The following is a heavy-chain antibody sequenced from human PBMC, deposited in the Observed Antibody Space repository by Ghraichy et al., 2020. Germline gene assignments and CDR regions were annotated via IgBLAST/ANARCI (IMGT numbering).Heavy chain of an antibody. CDR2: ISSSSSTI. J-gene: IGHJ4*02. D-gene: IGHD6-19*01. CDR1: GFTFSSYS. V-gene: IGHV3-48*02. Sequence: GGSLRLSCAASGFTFSSYSMNWVRQAPGKGLEWVSYISSSSSTIYYADSVKGRFTISRDNAKNSLYLQMNSLRDEDTAVYYCARVASPQIIIAVAGYFDYWGQGTLVTVSS. CDR3: ARVASPQIIIAVAGYFDY.